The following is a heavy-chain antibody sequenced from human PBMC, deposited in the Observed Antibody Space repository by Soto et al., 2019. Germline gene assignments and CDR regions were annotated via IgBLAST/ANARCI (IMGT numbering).Heavy chain of an antibody. CDR2: IYYSGST. J-gene: IGHJ3*02. V-gene: IGHV4-39*01. CDR3: ARHDGGRAEPDAFDI. CDR1: CGSISSSSYY. D-gene: IGHD6-13*01. Sequence: SETLSLTCTVSCGSISSSSYYWGWIRQPPGEGLEWIGSIYYSGSTYYNPSLKSRVTISVDTSKNQFSLKLSSVTAADTAVYYCARHDGGRAEPDAFDIWGQGTMVTVS.